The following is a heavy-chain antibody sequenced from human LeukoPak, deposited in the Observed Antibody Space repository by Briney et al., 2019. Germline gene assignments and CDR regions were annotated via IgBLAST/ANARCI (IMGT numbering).Heavy chain of an antibody. V-gene: IGHV3-23*01. J-gene: IGHJ4*02. Sequence: PWGSLRLSCAASGFTFSSYDMSWVRQAPGKGLEWVSAISGSGGSTYYADSVKGRFTISRDNSKNTLYLQMNSLRAEDTAVYYCAKEHDYVWGSYRPFDYWGQGTLVTVSS. CDR3: AKEHDYVWGSYRPFDY. CDR2: ISGSGGST. CDR1: GFTFSSYD. D-gene: IGHD3-16*02.